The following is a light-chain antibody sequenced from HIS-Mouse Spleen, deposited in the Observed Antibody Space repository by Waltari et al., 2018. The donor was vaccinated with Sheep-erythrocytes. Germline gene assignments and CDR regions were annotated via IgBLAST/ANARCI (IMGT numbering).Light chain of an antibody. J-gene: IGKJ2*01. V-gene: IGKV1-6*01. CDR2: AAS. Sequence: AIQMTQSPSSLSASVGDRVTITCRASQGIRNDLGWYQQKPGKAPKLLIYAASSLQSGVPSRFSRSGAGTDFTLTISSLQPEDFATYYCLQDYNYPYTFGQGTKLEIK. CDR1: QGIRND. CDR3: LQDYNYPYT.